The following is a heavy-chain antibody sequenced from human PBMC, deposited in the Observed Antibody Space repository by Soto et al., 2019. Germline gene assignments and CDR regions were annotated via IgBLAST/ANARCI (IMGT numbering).Heavy chain of an antibody. CDR3: VSSLYYQNSGPRYYYYYYAMDV. D-gene: IGHD3-22*01. V-gene: IGHV4-30-2*01. CDR1: GDSITSSGYY. J-gene: IGHJ6*02. Sequence: SETLSLTCTVSGDSITSSGYYWSWIRQPPGKGLEWIGYIYHSGNIYYNAPLKNRVTISVDRSKNQFSLKLSSVTAADTAVYYCVSSLYYQNSGPRYYYYYYAMDVWGQGTTVTVSS. CDR2: IYHSGNI.